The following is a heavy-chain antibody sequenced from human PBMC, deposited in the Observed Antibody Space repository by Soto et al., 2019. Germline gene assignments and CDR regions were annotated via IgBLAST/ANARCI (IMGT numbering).Heavy chain of an antibody. J-gene: IGHJ3*02. D-gene: IGHD3-22*01. CDR3: TKSRYYFDCSGYYPAPLLDAFDI. CDR2: TYYRSKWYN. Sequence: SQTLSLTCAISGDSVSSNSAAWNWIRQSPSRGLEWLGRTYYRSKWYNDYAVTVKSRITINPDTSKNQLTLQLNSVTPEDTDVYYCTKSRYYFDCSGYYPAPLLDAFDIWGQGTMVTVSS. V-gene: IGHV6-1*01. CDR1: GDSVSSNSAA.